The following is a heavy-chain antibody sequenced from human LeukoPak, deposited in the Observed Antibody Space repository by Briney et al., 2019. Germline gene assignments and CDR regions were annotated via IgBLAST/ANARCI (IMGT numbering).Heavy chain of an antibody. J-gene: IGHJ4*02. V-gene: IGHV1-69*06. CDR3: ATLGIAVAGVLDY. Sequence: SVKVSCKASGYTFTSYAMNWVRQAPGQGLEWMGGIISIFGTANYAQKFQGRVTITADKSTSTAYMELSSLRSEDTAVYYCATLGIAVAGVLDYWGQGTLVTVSS. CDR2: IISIFGTA. D-gene: IGHD6-19*01. CDR1: GYTFTSYA.